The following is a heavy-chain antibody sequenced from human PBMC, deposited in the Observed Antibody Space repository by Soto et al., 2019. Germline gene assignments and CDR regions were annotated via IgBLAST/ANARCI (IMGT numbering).Heavy chain of an antibody. D-gene: IGHD3-22*01. CDR2: ISYDGSNK. CDR3: ARTYYYDSSGYNAADYYYYGMDV. Sequence: QVQLVESGGGVVQPGRSLRLSCAASGFTFSSYAMHWVRQAPGKGLEWVAVISYDGSNKYYADSVKGRFTISRDNSKNTLYLQMNSLRAEDTAVYYCARTYYYDSSGYNAADYYYYGMDVW. V-gene: IGHV3-30-3*01. CDR1: GFTFSSYA. J-gene: IGHJ6*01.